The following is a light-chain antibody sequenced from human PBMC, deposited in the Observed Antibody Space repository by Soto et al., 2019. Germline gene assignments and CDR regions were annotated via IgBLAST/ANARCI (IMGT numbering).Light chain of an antibody. CDR2: GNN. CDR1: GATSD. CDR3: QSFDSSLSALYV. Sequence: QSVLTQPPSVSGAPGQRVTISCIGATSDVHWYQHLTGTAPKLLIYGNNNRPSGVPDRFSGSKSGTSASLAITVLQAEDEADYYCQSFDSSLSALYVFGIWTKLTVL. J-gene: IGLJ1*01. V-gene: IGLV1-40*01.